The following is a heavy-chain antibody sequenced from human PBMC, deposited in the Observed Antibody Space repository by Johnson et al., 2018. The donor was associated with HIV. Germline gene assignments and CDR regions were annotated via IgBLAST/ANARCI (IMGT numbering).Heavy chain of an antibody. D-gene: IGHD6-13*01. CDR2: INWNGGST. J-gene: IGHJ3*02. Sequence: VQLVESGGGVVRPGGSLRLSCAASGFTFDDYGMTWVRQAPGKGLEWVSGINWNGGSTSYADSVQGRFTISRDNAKNTLYLQMNSLRAEDTAVYYCAREQELIGERAFDIWGQGTMVTVSS. CDR1: GFTFDDYG. CDR3: AREQELIGERAFDI. V-gene: IGHV3-20*04.